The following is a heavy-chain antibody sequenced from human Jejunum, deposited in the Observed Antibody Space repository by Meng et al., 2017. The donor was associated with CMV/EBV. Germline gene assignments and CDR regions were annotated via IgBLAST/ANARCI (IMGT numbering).Heavy chain of an antibody. CDR2: FYSSDTY. V-gene: IGHV4-4*07. D-gene: IGHD5-24*01. Sequence: QLVESGPGLVTLSETLSLTCTVSGGSNKNYYVSWIRQSAGKGLEWVGRFYSSDTYNYHPSLNSRVSMSIDTYKNQFSLNLRYVTAADTDIYYCVRGTEASTREGFDYWGLGTLVTVSS. J-gene: IGHJ4*02. CDR3: VRGTEASTREGFDY. CDR1: GGSNKNYY.